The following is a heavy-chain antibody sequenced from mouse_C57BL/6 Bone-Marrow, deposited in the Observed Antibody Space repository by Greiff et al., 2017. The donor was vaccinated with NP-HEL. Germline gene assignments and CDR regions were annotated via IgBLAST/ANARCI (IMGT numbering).Heavy chain of an antibody. D-gene: IGHD2-4*01. Sequence: EVMLVESGGGLVQPKGSLKLSCAASGFTFTTYAMHWVRQAPGQGLEWVARIRSKSSNTSTYYAVSVKDRFTISRDDSRSMLYLQMNNLKTEDTAVYYCVRAIYNDYEGVGGTGTTVTVSS. V-gene: IGHV10-3*01. CDR2: IRSKSSNTST. J-gene: IGHJ1*03. CDR1: GFTFTTYA. CDR3: VRAIYNDYEGV.